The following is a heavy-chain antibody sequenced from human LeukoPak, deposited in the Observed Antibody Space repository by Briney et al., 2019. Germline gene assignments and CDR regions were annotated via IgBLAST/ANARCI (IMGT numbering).Heavy chain of an antibody. D-gene: IGHD3-16*02. CDR2: ITHSGST. Sequence: SETLSLTCAVYGGSFSGYYWSWIRQPPGKGLEWIGEITHSGSTNYNPSLKSRVTISVDTSKNQFSLKLSSVTAADTAVYYCARVTPSEVIIDAFDIWGQGTMVTVSS. CDR1: GGSFSGYY. V-gene: IGHV4-34*09. CDR3: ARVTPSEVIIDAFDI. J-gene: IGHJ3*02.